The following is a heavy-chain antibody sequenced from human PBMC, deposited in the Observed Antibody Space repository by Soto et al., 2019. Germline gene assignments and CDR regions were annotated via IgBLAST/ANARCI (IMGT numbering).Heavy chain of an antibody. CDR2: INHSGST. D-gene: IGHD2-21*01. J-gene: IGHJ4*02. V-gene: IGHV4-34*01. CDR1: GGSFSGYY. CDR3: ARRRSVIRNILKPKIYFDY. Sequence: SETLSLTCAVYGGSFSGYYWSWIRQPPGKGLEWIGEINHSGSTNYNPSLKSRVTISVDTSKNQFSLKLSSVTAADTAVYYCARRRSVIRNILKPKIYFDYWGQGTLVTVSS.